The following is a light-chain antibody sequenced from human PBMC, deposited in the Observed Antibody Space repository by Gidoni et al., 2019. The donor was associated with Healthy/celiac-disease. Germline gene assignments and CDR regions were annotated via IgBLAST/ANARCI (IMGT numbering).Light chain of an antibody. CDR3: QQYGSSPHT. V-gene: IGKV3-20*01. CDR2: GAS. CDR1: QSVSSSY. J-gene: IGKJ2*01. Sequence: LSCRASQSVSSSYLAWYQQKPGQAPRLLIYGASSRATGLPDRFSGSGSGTDFTLTISRLEPEDFAVYYCQQYGSSPHTFGQGTKLEIK.